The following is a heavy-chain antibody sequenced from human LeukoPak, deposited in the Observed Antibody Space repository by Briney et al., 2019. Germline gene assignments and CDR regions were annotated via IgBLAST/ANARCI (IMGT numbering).Heavy chain of an antibody. CDR1: GFRFSTYS. V-gene: IGHV3-21*01. CDR2: ISTTSIHI. J-gene: IGHJ3*02. D-gene: IGHD1-26*01. CDR3: ARGSLVVQRQDAFDI. Sequence: NPGGSLRLSCAASGFRFSTYSMDWVRQAPGKGLEWVSSISTTSIHIYYADSVKGRFTISRDNARNSLYLQMNGLRAEDTAVYYCARGSLVVQRQDAFDIWGRGTMVTVSS.